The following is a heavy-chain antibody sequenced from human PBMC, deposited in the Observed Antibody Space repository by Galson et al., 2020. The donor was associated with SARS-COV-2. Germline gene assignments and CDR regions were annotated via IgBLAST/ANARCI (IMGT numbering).Heavy chain of an antibody. J-gene: IGHJ5*02. D-gene: IGHD3-22*01. CDR2: TSAYNGNT. CDR3: ARPRSYYDSSGYYRWWFDP. V-gene: IGHV1-18*01. Sequence: ASVKVSCKASGYTFTSYGISWVRQAPGQGLEWMGWTSAYNGNTNYAQKLQGRVTMTTDTSTSTAYMELRSLRSDDTAVYYCARPRSYYDSSGYYRWWFDPWGQGTLVTVSS. CDR1: GYTFTSYG.